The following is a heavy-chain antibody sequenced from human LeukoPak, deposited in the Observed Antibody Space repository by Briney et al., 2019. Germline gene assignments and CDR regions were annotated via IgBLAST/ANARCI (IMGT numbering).Heavy chain of an antibody. CDR2: IYNSGTT. CDR3: ARGPRIVGATTNY. CDR1: GGSVSDYY. D-gene: IGHD1-26*01. Sequence: SETLSLTCTVSGGSVSDYYWTWIRQPPGKRLEEIGCIYNSGTTDYNPSLKSRVTISVDKSKNQFSLKLSSVTAADTAVYYCARGPRIVGATTNYWGQGTLVTVSS. V-gene: IGHV4-59*02. J-gene: IGHJ4*02.